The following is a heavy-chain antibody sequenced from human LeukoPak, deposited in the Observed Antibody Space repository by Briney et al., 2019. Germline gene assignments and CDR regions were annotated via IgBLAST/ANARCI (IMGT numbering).Heavy chain of an antibody. CDR3: TTGELDH. CDR1: GVAFSPHW. J-gene: IGHJ4*02. CDR2: INQDGTQK. V-gene: IGHV3-7*01. D-gene: IGHD7-27*01. Sequence: PGGSLRLSCAGSGVAFSPHWMIWVRQAPGKGLEWVAIINQDGTQKYYVDSVEGRFTISRDNARNSVYLQMTSLGAEGTAVYYCTTGELDHWGQGTQVTVSS.